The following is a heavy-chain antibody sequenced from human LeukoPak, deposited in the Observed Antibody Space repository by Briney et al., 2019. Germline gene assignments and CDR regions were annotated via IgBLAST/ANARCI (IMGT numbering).Heavy chain of an antibody. Sequence: SETLSLTCTVSGGSISNYFWSWIRQPPGKGLEWIGYIYYSGSTNYNPSLKSRVTISVDTSKNQFSLKLSSVTAADTAVYYCARQGIVAVASWFDPWGQGTLVTVSS. CDR3: ARQGIVAVASWFDP. CDR2: IYYSGST. J-gene: IGHJ5*02. D-gene: IGHD6-13*01. V-gene: IGHV4-59*08. CDR1: GGSISNYF.